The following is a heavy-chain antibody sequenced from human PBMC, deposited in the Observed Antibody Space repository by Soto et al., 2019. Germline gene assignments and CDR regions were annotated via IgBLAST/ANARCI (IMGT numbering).Heavy chain of an antibody. CDR1: GDSVSSNSAG. D-gene: IGHD1-26*01. J-gene: IGHJ4*01. CDR2: TYYRSKWYY. V-gene: IGHV6-1*01. CDR3: ARGQQYSGRIFDY. Sequence: SQTLSLTCAITGDSVSSNSAGWSWVRQSPSRGLEWLGRTYYRSKWYYEYAVSVRGRITINPDTSKNQYSLQLNSVTPEDTAVYFCARGQQYSGRIFDYWGQGTLVTVSS.